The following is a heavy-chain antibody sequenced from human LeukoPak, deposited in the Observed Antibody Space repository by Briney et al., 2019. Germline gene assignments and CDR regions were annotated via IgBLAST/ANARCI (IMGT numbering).Heavy chain of an antibody. V-gene: IGHV2-26*01. CDR1: GFSLSNARVG. CDR2: IFSKNEK. D-gene: IGHD6-19*01. CDR3: ARITRQQWLGRGDNWFDP. J-gene: IGHJ5*02. Sequence: CGPVLVKPTEMLTLTCTVSGFSLSNARVGVFWIRQPPGLTLEWLAQIFSKNEKSYSTSLKSRLTNSKDTSKSQVVLTMTNMDPVDTATYYCARITRQQWLGRGDNWFDPWGQGTLVTVSS.